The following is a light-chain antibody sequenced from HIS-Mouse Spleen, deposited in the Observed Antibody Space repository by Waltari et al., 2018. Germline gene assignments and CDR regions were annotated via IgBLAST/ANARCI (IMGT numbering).Light chain of an antibody. CDR3: SSYAGSNNLV. Sequence: QSALTQPPSASGSPGQSVTISCTGPRSDVGGYNSVSWYQQHPGKAPKLMIYEVSKRPSGVPDRFSGSKSGNTASLTVSGLQAEDEADYYCSSYAGSNNLVFGGGTKLTVL. J-gene: IGLJ2*01. V-gene: IGLV2-8*01. CDR1: RSDVGGYNS. CDR2: EVS.